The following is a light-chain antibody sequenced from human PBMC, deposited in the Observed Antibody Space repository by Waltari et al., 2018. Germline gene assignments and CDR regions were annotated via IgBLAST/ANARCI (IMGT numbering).Light chain of an antibody. CDR1: SSTVGGYNL. CDR2: DVS. Sequence: QSALTQPASVSGSPGQSTTIPCPGPSSTVGGYNLAPWYQQHPGKAPKLMIYDVSNRPSGVSNRFSGSKSGNTASLTISGLQAEDEADYYCSSYTSSSTYVFGTGTKVTVL. J-gene: IGLJ1*01. V-gene: IGLV2-14*03. CDR3: SSYTSSSTYV.